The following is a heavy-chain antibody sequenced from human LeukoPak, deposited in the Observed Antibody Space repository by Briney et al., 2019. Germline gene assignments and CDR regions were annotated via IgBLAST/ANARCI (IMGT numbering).Heavy chain of an antibody. CDR2: IDGSGSP. Sequence: SETLSLTCTVSGASISSLHWSWVRQPPGKGLEWIGYIDGSGSPNYNPSLKGRGTISEDTSKSQFSLRLTSVTAADTAVYYCARGGFYFLYLSQGTLVTVSS. J-gene: IGHJ4*02. CDR1: GASISSLH. D-gene: IGHD3-16*01. V-gene: IGHV4-59*11. CDR3: ARGGFYFLY.